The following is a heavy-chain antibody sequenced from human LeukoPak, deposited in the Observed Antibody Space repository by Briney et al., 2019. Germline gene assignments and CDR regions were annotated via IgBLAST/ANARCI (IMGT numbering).Heavy chain of an antibody. D-gene: IGHD3-3*01. V-gene: IGHV1-8*01. J-gene: IGHJ5*02. CDR2: MNPNSGNT. CDR1: GYTFTSYD. Sequence: ASVKVSCKASGYTFTSYDINWVRQATGQGLEWMGWMNPNSGNTGYAQKFQGRVTMTRNTSISTAYMELHSLRSEDTAVYYCARAFFGDTYYDFWGGYFGTVGWFDPWGQGTLVTVSS. CDR3: ARAFFGDTYYDFWGGYFGTVGWFDP.